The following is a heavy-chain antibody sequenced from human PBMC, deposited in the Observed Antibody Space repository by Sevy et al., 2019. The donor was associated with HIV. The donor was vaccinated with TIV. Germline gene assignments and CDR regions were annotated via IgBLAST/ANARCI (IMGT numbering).Heavy chain of an antibody. CDR1: GFTFITST. Sequence: GGPLRLSVAASGFTFITSTRNWVRQAPGKGLEGVSFMTGSGSYILYADSVKGRFTISRDNAKNSVFLQMNSLRVEDTAVYYCVRDGWNYWGQGTLVTVSS. D-gene: IGHD2-15*01. CDR3: VRDGWNY. CDR2: MTGSGSYI. J-gene: IGHJ4*02. V-gene: IGHV3-21*01.